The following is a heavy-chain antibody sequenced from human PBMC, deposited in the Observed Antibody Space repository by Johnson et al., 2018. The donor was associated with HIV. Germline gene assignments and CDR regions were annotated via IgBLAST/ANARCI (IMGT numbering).Heavy chain of an antibody. J-gene: IGHJ3*02. D-gene: IGHD3-10*01. CDR2: IKSKTDGGTT. CDR1: GFSFSNAW. Sequence: VQLVESGGGLVKPGGSLRLSCEASGFSFSNAWMSWVRQAPGKGLEWVGRIKSKTDGGTTEYAAPVKGRFTISRDDSKNMLFLQMNSLKTEDTALYYCSTDSKWFGELHDAFDIWGQGTMVTVSS. V-gene: IGHV3-15*01. CDR3: STDSKWFGELHDAFDI.